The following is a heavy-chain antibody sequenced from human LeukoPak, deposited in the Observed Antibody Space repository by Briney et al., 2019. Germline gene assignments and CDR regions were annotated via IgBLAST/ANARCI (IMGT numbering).Heavy chain of an antibody. D-gene: IGHD3-10*01. J-gene: IGHJ4*02. V-gene: IGHV3-66*01. Sequence: PGGSLRLSCAASGFTVSNNYMSWVRQAPGKGLEWVSVIYSGGSTYYADSVKGRLTIFRDNSKNTLYLQMNSLRAEDTAVYYCAKDRGAYYGSGSYWYYWGQGTLVTVSS. CDR1: GFTVSNNY. CDR2: IYSGGST. CDR3: AKDRGAYYGSGSYWYY.